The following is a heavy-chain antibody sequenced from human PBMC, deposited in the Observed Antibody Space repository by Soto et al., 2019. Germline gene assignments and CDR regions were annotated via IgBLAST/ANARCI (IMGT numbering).Heavy chain of an antibody. CDR1: GDSVSSNSAA. CDR2: TYYRSKWYN. D-gene: IGHD1-26*01. CDR3: ARGLISWELLRPAGDWFDP. J-gene: IGHJ5*02. V-gene: IGHV6-1*01. Sequence: SPTLSLPCAISGDSVSSNSAAWNWIRQSPSRGLEWLGRTYYRSKWYNDYAVSVKSRITINPDTSKNQFSLQLNSVTPEDTAVYYCARGLISWELLRPAGDWFDPWGQGTLVTVSS.